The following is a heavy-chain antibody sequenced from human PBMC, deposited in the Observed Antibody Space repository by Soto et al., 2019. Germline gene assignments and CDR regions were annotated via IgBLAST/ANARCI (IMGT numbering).Heavy chain of an antibody. V-gene: IGHV4-34*01. CDR2: INHSVST. J-gene: IGHJ4*02. Sequence: SETLSLTCAVYGGSFSGYYWSWIRQPPGKGLEWIGEINHSVSTNYNPSLKSRVTISVDTSKNQFSLKLSSVTAADTAVYYCARENYHDSSGYPDYWGQGTLVTLSS. D-gene: IGHD3-22*01. CDR1: GGSFSGYY. CDR3: ARENYHDSSGYPDY.